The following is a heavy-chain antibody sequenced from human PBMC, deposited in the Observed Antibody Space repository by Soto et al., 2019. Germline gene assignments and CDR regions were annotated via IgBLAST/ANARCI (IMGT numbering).Heavy chain of an antibody. D-gene: IGHD2-2*02. CDR2: IKSRDNGGTP. V-gene: IGHV3-15*01. CDR3: TTLGPCYNAYAFDY. J-gene: IGHJ4*02. CDR1: GFTFSKAW. Sequence: EVQLVESGGGLVKPGGSLTLSCAASGFTFSKAWMGWVRQAPGKGLEWVGRIKSRDNGGTPDYAAPVNGRFTISRDDSNTTQYLQMSSLKTEDTAVDYCTTLGPCYNAYAFDYWGQGLLVTVSS.